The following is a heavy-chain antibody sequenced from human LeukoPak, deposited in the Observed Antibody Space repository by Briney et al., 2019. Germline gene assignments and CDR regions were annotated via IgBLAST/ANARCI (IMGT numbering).Heavy chain of an antibody. CDR3: AREPGIAVAGEPDY. V-gene: IGHV1-2*02. CDR1: GYTFTGYY. CDR2: INPNSGGT. Sequence: GASVKVSCKASGYTFTGYYMHWVRQAPGQGLEWMGWINPNSGGTNYAQKFQGRVTMTRDTSISTAYMELSRLRSDDTAVYYCAREPGIAVAGEPDYWGQGTLVTVSS. J-gene: IGHJ4*02. D-gene: IGHD6-19*01.